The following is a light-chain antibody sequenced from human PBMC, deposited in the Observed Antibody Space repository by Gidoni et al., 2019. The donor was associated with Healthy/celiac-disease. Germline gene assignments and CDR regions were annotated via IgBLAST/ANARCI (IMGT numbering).Light chain of an antibody. Sequence: EIVLTQSPATLSLSPGERATLSCRASQSVSSYLAWYQQKPGQAPRLLIYDASNRATGIPARFSGSGSGTDFTLTISSLEPEDFAVYYCQQRSNWPRSTFXPXTKVDIK. J-gene: IGKJ3*01. CDR3: QQRSNWPRST. V-gene: IGKV3-11*01. CDR2: DAS. CDR1: QSVSSY.